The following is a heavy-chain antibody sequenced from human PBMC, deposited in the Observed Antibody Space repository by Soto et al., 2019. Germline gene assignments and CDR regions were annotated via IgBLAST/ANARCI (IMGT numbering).Heavy chain of an antibody. J-gene: IGHJ4*02. CDR2: ISCDGSNK. D-gene: IGHD7-27*01. V-gene: IGHV3-30-3*01. Sequence: GGSLSLSCAASGFTFSSYALHWVRQAPGKGLEWVAVISCDGSNKYYADSVKGRFTISRDNSKNTLFLQMNSLRAEDTAVYYCATNWDHFDYWGQGTLVTVSS. CDR3: ATNWDHFDY. CDR1: GFTFSSYA.